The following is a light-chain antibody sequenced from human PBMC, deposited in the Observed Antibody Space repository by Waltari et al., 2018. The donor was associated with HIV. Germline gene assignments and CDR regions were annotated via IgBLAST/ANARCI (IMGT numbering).Light chain of an antibody. J-gene: IGLJ3*02. CDR3: NSRDSSGNHWV. CDR1: SLRSYY. Sequence: SSELTQDPAVSVALGQTVRITCPGDSLRSYYASWYQQKPGQAPVLVIYGKNNRPSGIPDRFSGSSSGNTAALTITWAQAEDEADYYCNSRDSSGNHWVFGGGTKLNVL. V-gene: IGLV3-19*01. CDR2: GKN.